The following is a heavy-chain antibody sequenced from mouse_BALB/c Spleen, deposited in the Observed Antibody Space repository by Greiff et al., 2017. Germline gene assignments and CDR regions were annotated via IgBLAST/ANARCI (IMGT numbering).Heavy chain of an antibody. D-gene: IGHD5-1*01. V-gene: IGHV1-18*01. CDR1: GYTFTDYN. CDR2: INPNNGGT. J-gene: IGHJ4*01. Sequence: EVQLQQSGPELVKPGASVKIPCKASGYTFTDYNMDWVKQSHGKSLEWIGDINPNNGGTIYNQKFKSKATLTVDNSSSTAYMELRSLTSEDSAVYYCARSLTYLYAMDYWGQGTSVTVSS. CDR3: ARSLTYLYAMDY.